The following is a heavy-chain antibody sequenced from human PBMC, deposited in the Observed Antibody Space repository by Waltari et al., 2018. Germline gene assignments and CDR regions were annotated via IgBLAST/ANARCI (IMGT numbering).Heavy chain of an antibody. V-gene: IGHV3-33*01. D-gene: IGHD6-13*01. CDR2: IWDDGSNK. Sequence: QVQLVESGGGVVQPGRSLRLSCAASGFTFSSYGMHWVRQAPGKGLEGVAVIWDDGSNKYYADSVKGRFTISRDNSKNTLYLQMNSLRAEDTAVYYCARDAVPAAAGELDYWGQGTLVTVSS. CDR1: GFTFSSYG. CDR3: ARDAVPAAAGELDY. J-gene: IGHJ4*02.